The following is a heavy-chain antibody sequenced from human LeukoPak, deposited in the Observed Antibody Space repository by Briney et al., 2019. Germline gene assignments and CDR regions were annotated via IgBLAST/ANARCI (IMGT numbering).Heavy chain of an antibody. CDR3: ARGTSYDILTGYSDY. CDR2: INHSGRT. Sequence: SETLSLTCAVYGGSFSGYYWSWIRQPPGKGLEWIGEINHSGRTNYNPSLKSRVTISVDTSKNQFSLKLSSVTAADTAVYYCARGTSYDILTGYSDYWGQGTLVTVSS. CDR1: GGSFSGYY. V-gene: IGHV4-34*01. J-gene: IGHJ4*02. D-gene: IGHD3-9*01.